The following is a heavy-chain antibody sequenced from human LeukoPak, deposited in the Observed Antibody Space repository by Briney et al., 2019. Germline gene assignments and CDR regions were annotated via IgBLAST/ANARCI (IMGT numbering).Heavy chain of an antibody. CDR1: GYTFTGYY. J-gene: IGHJ3*02. CDR2: INPNSGGT. Sequence: WASVKVSCKASGYTFTGYYMHWVRQAPGQGLEWMGRINPNSGGTNYAQKFQGRVTMTRDTSISTAYMELSRLRPDDTAVYYCARDRGGGYYDSSGYQDAFDIWGQGTMVTVSS. CDR3: ARDRGGGYYDSSGYQDAFDI. V-gene: IGHV1-2*06. D-gene: IGHD3-22*01.